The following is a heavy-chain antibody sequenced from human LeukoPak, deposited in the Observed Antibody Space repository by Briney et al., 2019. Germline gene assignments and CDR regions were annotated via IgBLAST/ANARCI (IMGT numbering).Heavy chain of an antibody. CDR1: GFTFSKYAI. Sequence: PGGSLRLSCVASGFTFSKYAISWVRQAPGKGLEWIGEIYHSGSTNYNPSLKSRVTISVDKSKNQFSLKLSSVTAADTAVYYCARADYGGNVQFDYWGQGTLVTVSS. CDR2: IYHSGST. D-gene: IGHD4-23*01. V-gene: IGHV4-4*02. J-gene: IGHJ4*02. CDR3: ARADYGGNVQFDY.